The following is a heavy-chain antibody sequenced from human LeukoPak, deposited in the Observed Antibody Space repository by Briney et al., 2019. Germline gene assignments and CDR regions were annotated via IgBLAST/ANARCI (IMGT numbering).Heavy chain of an antibody. V-gene: IGHV1-69-2*01. CDR1: GYTFTDYY. J-gene: IGHJ3*02. D-gene: IGHD2-2*01. CDR2: VDPEDDET. Sequence: ASVKVSCKVSGYTFTDYYMHWVQQAPGKGLEWMGLVDPEDDETIYAEKFQGRVTITADTSTDTAYMELSSLRSEDTAVYYCAKIVVVPAADAFDIWGQGTMVTVSS. CDR3: AKIVVVPAADAFDI.